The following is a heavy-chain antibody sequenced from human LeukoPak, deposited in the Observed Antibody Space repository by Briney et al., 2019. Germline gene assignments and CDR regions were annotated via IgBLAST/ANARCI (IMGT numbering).Heavy chain of an antibody. CDR1: GYTFIRFG. V-gene: IGHV1-18*01. Sequence: ASVKVSCKASGYTFIRFGITWVRQAPGQGLEWMGWISAYNGNTNYAQKFQGRVTITTDESTSTAYMELSSLRSEDTAVYYCARGYSSSWEFDYWGQGTLVTVSS. J-gene: IGHJ4*02. D-gene: IGHD6-6*01. CDR3: ARGYSSSWEFDY. CDR2: ISAYNGNT.